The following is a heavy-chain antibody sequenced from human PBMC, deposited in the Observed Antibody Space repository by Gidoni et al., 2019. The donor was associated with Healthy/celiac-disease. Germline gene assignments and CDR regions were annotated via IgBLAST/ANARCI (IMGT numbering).Heavy chain of an antibody. Sequence: QVTLRESGPALVKPTQTLTLTCTFSGFSLSTSGLCVSWIRQPPGKALEWLALIDWDDDKYYSTSLKTRLTISKDTSKNQVVLTMTNMDPVDTATYYCARMYSSGWGYWYFDLWGRGTLVTVSS. CDR1: GFSLSTSGLC. CDR3: ARMYSSGWGYWYFDL. J-gene: IGHJ2*01. D-gene: IGHD6-19*01. CDR2: IDWDDDK. V-gene: IGHV2-70*01.